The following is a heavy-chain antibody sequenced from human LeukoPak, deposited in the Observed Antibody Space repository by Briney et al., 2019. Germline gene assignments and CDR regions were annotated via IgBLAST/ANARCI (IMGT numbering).Heavy chain of an antibody. V-gene: IGHV1-18*01. CDR2: ISAYNGNT. CDR1: GYTFSHYG. CDR3: ASGDLYCSSTSCPDY. D-gene: IGHD2-2*01. J-gene: IGHJ4*02. Sequence: GASVKVSCKASGYTFSHYGINWVRQAPGQGLEWMGWISAYNGNTNYAQKFQGRVTMTRDTSISTAYMELSRLRSDDTAVYYCASGDLYCSSTSCPDYWGQGTLVTVSS.